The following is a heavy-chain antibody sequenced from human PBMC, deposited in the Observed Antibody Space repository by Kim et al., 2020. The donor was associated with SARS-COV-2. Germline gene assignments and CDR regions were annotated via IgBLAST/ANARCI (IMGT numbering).Heavy chain of an antibody. D-gene: IGHD1-26*01. CDR1: GFTFSSYA. V-gene: IGHV3-23*01. J-gene: IGHJ3*02. CDR2: ISGSGGST. Sequence: GGSLRLSCAASGFTFSSYAMSWVRQAPGKGLEWVSAISGSGGSTYYADSVKGRFTISRDNSKNTLYLQMNSLRAEDTAVYYCAKDRQIVGATADAFDIWGQGTMVTVSS. CDR3: AKDRQIVGATADAFDI.